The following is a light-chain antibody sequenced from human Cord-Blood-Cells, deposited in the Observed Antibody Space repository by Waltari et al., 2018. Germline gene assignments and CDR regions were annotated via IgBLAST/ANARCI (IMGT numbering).Light chain of an antibody. CDR2: KAS. V-gene: IGKV1-5*03. Sequence: DIQMTQSPSTLSASVGDRVTITCRASQSISSWLAWYQQKPGKAPKLLIYKASSLESGVPSRFSGSGSGTEFILTISSLQPDDFATYYCQQYNSYLTFGGGTKVEIK. J-gene: IGKJ4*01. CDR3: QQYNSYLT. CDR1: QSISSW.